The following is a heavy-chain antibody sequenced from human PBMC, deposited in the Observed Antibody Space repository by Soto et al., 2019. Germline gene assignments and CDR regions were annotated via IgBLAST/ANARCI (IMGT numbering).Heavy chain of an antibody. CDR3: ASGYYDFWSGYSTIDY. V-gene: IGHV3-21*01. CDR2: ISSSSSYI. CDR1: GFTFSSYS. D-gene: IGHD3-3*01. Sequence: VQLVESGGGLVKPGGSLRLSCAASGFTFSSYSMNWVRQAPGKGLEWVSSISSSSSYIYYADSVKGRFTISRDNAKNSLYLQMNSLRAEDTAVYYCASGYYDFWSGYSTIDYWGQGTLVTVSS. J-gene: IGHJ4*02.